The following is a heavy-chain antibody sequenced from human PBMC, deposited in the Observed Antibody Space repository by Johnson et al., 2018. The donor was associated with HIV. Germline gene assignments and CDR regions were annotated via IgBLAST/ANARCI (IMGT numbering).Heavy chain of an antibody. CDR2: FRYSDGST. CDR1: GFTFGSYV. D-gene: IGHD6-13*01. V-gene: IGHV3-23*04. CDR3: VRRPFGAAPGADAFDI. Sequence: VQLVESGGGLAQPGGSVRLSCVASGFTFGSYVMSWVRQVPGKGLEWVSSFRYSDGSTYYADSVKGRFTISRDNAKNTLYLQMNSLRADDTAVYYCVRRPFGAAPGADAFDIWGQGTMVTVSS. J-gene: IGHJ3*02.